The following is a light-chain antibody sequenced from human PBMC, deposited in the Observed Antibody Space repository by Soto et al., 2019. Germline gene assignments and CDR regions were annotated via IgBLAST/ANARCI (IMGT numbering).Light chain of an antibody. Sequence: QSALTQPASVSGSPGQSITISCTGTSSDVGGYNYVSWYQQHPGKAPKLMIYAVSNRPSGVSNRFSGSKSGNTPSLTISGLQAEDEADYYCRSYTSSSLVFGGGTKLTVL. V-gene: IGLV2-14*01. CDR2: AVS. CDR1: SSDVGGYNY. CDR3: RSYTSSSLV. J-gene: IGLJ2*01.